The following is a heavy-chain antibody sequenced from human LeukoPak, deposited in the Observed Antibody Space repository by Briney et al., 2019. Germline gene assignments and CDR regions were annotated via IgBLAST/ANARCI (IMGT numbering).Heavy chain of an antibody. V-gene: IGHV3-23*01. D-gene: IGHD2-2*01. Sequence: PGGSLRLSCAASGFTFSSYAMSWVRQAPGKGLEWVSAISGSGGSTYYADSVKGRFTISRDNSKNTLYLQMNSLRAEDTAVYYCAKVGNVVVPAAPNNWFDPWGQGTLVTVSS. CDR3: AKVGNVVVPAAPNNWFDP. CDR1: GFTFSSYA. J-gene: IGHJ5*02. CDR2: ISGSGGST.